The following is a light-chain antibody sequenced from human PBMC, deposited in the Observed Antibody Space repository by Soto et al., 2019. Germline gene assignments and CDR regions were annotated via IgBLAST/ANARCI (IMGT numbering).Light chain of an antibody. CDR3: QQYNNWPPYT. J-gene: IGKJ2*01. Sequence: IVMTQSPATLSVSPGERATLSCRASQSVSSNLAWYQQKPGRAPSLLIYGASTRATGIPARFSGSGSGTDFTLTISDLQSEDFAVYYCQQYNNWPPYTFGQGTKVDI. V-gene: IGKV3-15*01. CDR2: GAS. CDR1: QSVSSN.